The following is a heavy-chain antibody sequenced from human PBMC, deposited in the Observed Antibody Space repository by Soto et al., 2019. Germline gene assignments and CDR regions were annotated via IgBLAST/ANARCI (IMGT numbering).Heavy chain of an antibody. D-gene: IGHD3-22*01. V-gene: IGHV3-30*18. CDR1: GFTFSSYG. CDR3: AKDDYYDRYY. CDR2: ISYDGSNK. Sequence: QVQLVESGGGVVQPGRSLRLSCAASGFTFSSYGMHWVRQAPGKGLEWVAVISYDGSNKYYADSVKGRFTISRDNSKNTLYLQMNSLRAEDTAVYYCAKDDYYDRYYWGQGTLVTVSS. J-gene: IGHJ4*02.